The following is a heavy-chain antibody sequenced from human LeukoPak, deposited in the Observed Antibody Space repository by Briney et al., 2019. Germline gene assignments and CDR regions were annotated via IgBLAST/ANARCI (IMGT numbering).Heavy chain of an antibody. CDR1: SASISSSPYY. CDR3: AANSADYNTLGSSYKF. V-gene: IGHV4-39*02. CDR2: ISYSGTT. J-gene: IGHJ4*02. D-gene: IGHD3-10*01. Sequence: PSETLSLTCTVSSASISSSPYYWGWIRQSPGKGLEWIGRISYSGTTYYHPSLKSRVTISADTSKNHFSLKLSSVAAADTAVYYCAANSADYNTLGSSYKFWGQGTLVTVSS.